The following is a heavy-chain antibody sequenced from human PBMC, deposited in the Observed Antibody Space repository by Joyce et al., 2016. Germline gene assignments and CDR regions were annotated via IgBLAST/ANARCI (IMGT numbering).Heavy chain of an antibody. D-gene: IGHD6-25*01. CDR1: GLTLSNYG. CDR3: AKILTATYSSGWFLDY. Sequence: QVQLVESGGGVVQPGRSLRLSCAASGLTLSNYGVHGVSQAPGKGMGGVAVISYDGIYKYYADSVKGRFTISRDNSKNTVFLEMNSLRAEDTAVYYCAKILTATYSSGWFLDYWGQGTLVTVSS. J-gene: IGHJ4*02. CDR2: ISYDGIYK. V-gene: IGHV3-30*18.